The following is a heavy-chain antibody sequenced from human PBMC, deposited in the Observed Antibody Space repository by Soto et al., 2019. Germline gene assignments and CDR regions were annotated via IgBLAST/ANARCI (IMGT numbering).Heavy chain of an antibody. V-gene: IGHV3-23*01. CDR1: GFTFSSYA. Sequence: GGSLRLSCAASGFTFSSYAMSWVRQAPGKGLEWVSAISGSGGSTYYADSVKGRFTISRDNSKNTLYLQMNSLRAEDTAVYYCAKGAEAVAGTSGFDYFDHWGQGTLVTVSS. D-gene: IGHD6-19*01. CDR3: AKGAEAVAGTSGFDYFDH. J-gene: IGHJ4*02. CDR2: ISGSGGST.